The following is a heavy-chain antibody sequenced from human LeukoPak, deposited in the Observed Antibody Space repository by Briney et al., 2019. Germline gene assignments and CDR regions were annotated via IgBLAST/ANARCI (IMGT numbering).Heavy chain of an antibody. CDR3: ARGVGATPRFDP. Sequence: SETLSLTCAVYGGSFSGYYWSWIRQPPGKGLEWIGEINHSGGTNYNPSLKSRVAISVDTSKNQFSLKLSSVTAADTAVYYCARGVGATPRFDPWGQGTLVTVSS. J-gene: IGHJ5*02. CDR2: INHSGGT. CDR1: GGSFSGYY. V-gene: IGHV4-34*01. D-gene: IGHD1-26*01.